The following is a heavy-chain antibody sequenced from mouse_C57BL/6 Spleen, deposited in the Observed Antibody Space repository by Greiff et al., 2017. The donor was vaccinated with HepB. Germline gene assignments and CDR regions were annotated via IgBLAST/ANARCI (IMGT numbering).Heavy chain of an antibody. CDR1: GYTFTDYE. CDR3: TRFIDYGSSYDYFDY. D-gene: IGHD1-1*01. J-gene: IGHJ2*01. CDR2: IDPETGGT. V-gene: IGHV1-15*01. Sequence: QVQLQQSGAELVRPGASVTLSCKASGYTFTDYEMHWVKQTPVHGLEWIGAIDPETGGTAYNQKFKGKAILTADKSSSTAYMELRSLTSEDSAVYYCTRFIDYGSSYDYFDYWGQGTTLTVSS.